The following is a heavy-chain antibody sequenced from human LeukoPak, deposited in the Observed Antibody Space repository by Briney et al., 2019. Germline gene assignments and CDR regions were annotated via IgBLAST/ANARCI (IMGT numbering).Heavy chain of an antibody. CDR3: VGCSSTGCSYFDY. V-gene: IGHV1-2*02. J-gene: IGHJ4*02. Sequence: ASVKVSCKASGYTFTGYYMHWVRQAPGQGLGWMGWINPNSGGTNYAQKFQGRVTMTRDTSISTAYMELSRLRSDDTAVYYCVGCSSTGCSYFDYWGQGTLVTVSS. CDR2: INPNSGGT. CDR1: GYTFTGYY. D-gene: IGHD2-2*01.